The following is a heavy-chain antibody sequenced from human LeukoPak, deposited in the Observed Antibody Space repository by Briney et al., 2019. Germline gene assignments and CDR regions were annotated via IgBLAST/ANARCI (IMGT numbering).Heavy chain of an antibody. CDR1: GFIVTNNY. V-gene: IGHV3-23*01. Sequence: GGSLRLSCAASGFIVTNNYMSWVRQAPGKGLEWVSAISGSGGSTYYADSVKGRFTISRDNSKNTLYLQMNSLRAEDTAVYYCAKDLRSSSWDYWGQGTLVTVSS. D-gene: IGHD6-13*01. CDR3: AKDLRSSSWDY. J-gene: IGHJ4*02. CDR2: ISGSGGST.